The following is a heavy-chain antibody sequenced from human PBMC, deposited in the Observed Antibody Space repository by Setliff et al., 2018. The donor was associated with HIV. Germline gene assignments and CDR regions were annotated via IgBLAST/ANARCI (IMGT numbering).Heavy chain of an antibody. CDR2: IFNSGTT. V-gene: IGHV4-61*01. Sequence: PSETLSLTCTVSGDSISSCISTPYCTWIRQPPGAGLEWIGYIFNSGTTNYNPSLKSRVTISLDTSKNQFSLKLNSVTAADTAVYYCARAPRTSGVVGYYYYYGMDVWGQGTTVTVSS. J-gene: IGHJ6*02. D-gene: IGHD2-21*01. CDR1: GDSISSCISTPY. CDR3: ARAPRTSGVVGYYYYYGMDV.